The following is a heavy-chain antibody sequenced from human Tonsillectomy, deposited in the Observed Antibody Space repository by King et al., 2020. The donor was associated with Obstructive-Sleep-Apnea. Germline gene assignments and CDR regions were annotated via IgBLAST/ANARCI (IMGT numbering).Heavy chain of an antibody. CDR3: ARDTARNFDY. CDR1: GFTFSNYN. CDR2: ISSSTSTI. D-gene: IGHD6-6*01. Sequence: VHLVESGGGLVQPGGSLRLSCAASGFTFSNYNMNWVRQAPGKGLEWVSYISSSTSTIYYADSLKGRFTISRENAKNSLYLQMNSLVARDTTVYYCARDTARNFDYWGQGTLVTVSS. V-gene: IGHV3-48*04. J-gene: IGHJ4*02.